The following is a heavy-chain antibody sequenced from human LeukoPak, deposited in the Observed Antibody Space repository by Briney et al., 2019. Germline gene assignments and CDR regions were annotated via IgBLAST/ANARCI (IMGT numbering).Heavy chain of an antibody. CDR2: ISSSSSTI. CDR1: GFTFSSYS. D-gene: IGHD3-3*01. V-gene: IGHV3-48*01. CDR3: ARDDPSDHYDFWSGSPPNSDY. Sequence: PGGSLRLSCAASGFTFSSYSMNWVRQAPGKGLEWVSYISSSSSTIYYADSVKGRFTISRDNAKNSLYLQMNSLRAEDTAVYYCARDDPSDHYDFWSGSPPNSDYWGQGTLVTVSS. J-gene: IGHJ4*02.